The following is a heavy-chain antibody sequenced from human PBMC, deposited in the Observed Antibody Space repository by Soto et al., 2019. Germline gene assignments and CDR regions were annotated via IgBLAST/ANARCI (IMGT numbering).Heavy chain of an antibody. Sequence: SETLSLTCAVSGGSISSSNWWTWVRQPPGKGLEWIGEIYHIGSTNYNPSLKSRVTISVDKSKNQFSLKLSSVTAADTAVYYCARGLGCISSSCSAKWFDPWGQGTLVTVSS. CDR2: IYHIGST. D-gene: IGHD2-2*01. J-gene: IGHJ5*02. CDR1: GGSISSSNW. V-gene: IGHV4-4*02. CDR3: ARGLGCISSSCSAKWFDP.